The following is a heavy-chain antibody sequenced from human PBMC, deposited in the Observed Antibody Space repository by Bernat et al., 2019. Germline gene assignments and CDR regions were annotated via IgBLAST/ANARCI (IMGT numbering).Heavy chain of an antibody. V-gene: IGHV4-31*03. J-gene: IGHJ6*03. CDR3: ARDSAVTNDRYYYYYYMDV. CDR1: GGSISSGGYY. D-gene: IGHD4-4*01. Sequence: QVQLQESGPGLVKPSQTLSLTCTVSGGSISSGGYYWSWIRQHPGKGLEWIGYIYYSGSTYYNPSLKSRVTISVDTSKNQFSLKLSSVTAADTAVYYCARDSAVTNDRYYYYYYMDVWGKGTTVTVSS. CDR2: IYYSGST.